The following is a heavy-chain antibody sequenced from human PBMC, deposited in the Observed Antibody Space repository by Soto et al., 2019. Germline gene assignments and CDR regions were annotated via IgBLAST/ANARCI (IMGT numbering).Heavy chain of an antibody. D-gene: IGHD3-3*01. CDR3: AKAQALDQ. V-gene: IGHV3-23*01. CDR2: IRRGVETT. Sequence: EGQLLESGGGLVRPGGSLRLSCAASGLSVDNYGMTWVRQAPGKGLEWVSSIRRGVETTYYADSVKGRFTISRDNRRNTLYLQMNMLRVDDTAVYYCAKAQALDQWGQGTLVTVS. J-gene: IGHJ4*02. CDR1: GLSVDNYG.